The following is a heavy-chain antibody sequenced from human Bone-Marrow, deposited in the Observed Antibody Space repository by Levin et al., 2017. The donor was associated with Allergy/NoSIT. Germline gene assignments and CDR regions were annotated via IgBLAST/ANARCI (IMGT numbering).Heavy chain of an antibody. D-gene: IGHD3-3*01. CDR1: GYTFTDYY. Sequence: GESLKISCKASGYTFTDYYIHCFRQAPGQGLEWMGWINPNSGDTNYAQKFQGRVTMTRDTSISTVYMELSRLRFDDTAVYYCARGPSSGCFDFWGQGTLVTVSS. V-gene: IGHV1-2*02. J-gene: IGHJ4*02. CDR3: ARGPSSGCFDF. CDR2: INPNSGDT.